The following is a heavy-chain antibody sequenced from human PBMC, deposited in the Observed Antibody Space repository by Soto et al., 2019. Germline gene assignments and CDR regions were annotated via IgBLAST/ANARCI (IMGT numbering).Heavy chain of an antibody. V-gene: IGHV3-33*01. Sequence: GGSLRLSCAASGFTFNNYGMHWVRQAPGKGLEWVAVIWNDGNGYYYANSVKGRFTISRDNSKNTLYLQMSSLRAEDTAVYYCARRQISPPTRGAASARDAMDVWGQGTTVTVSS. D-gene: IGHD6-13*01. CDR1: GFTFNNYG. CDR2: IWNDGNGY. J-gene: IGHJ6*02. CDR3: ARRQISPPTRGAASARDAMDV.